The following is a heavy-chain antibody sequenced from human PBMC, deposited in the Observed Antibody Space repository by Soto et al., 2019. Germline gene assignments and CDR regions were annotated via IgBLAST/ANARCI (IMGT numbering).Heavy chain of an antibody. CDR3: ARDLIVNMIVDPLSLSR. V-gene: IGHV3-30-3*01. Sequence: XVSLRLSCAASGFSFSSYAMHWVRQAPGKGLEWVAVISYDGSNKYYADSVKGRFTISRDNSKNTLYLQMNSRRAEDTAVYYCARDLIVNMIVDPLSLSRWGQGTLVTVSS. CDR1: GFSFSSYA. D-gene: IGHD3-22*01. J-gene: IGHJ4*02. CDR2: ISYDGSNK.